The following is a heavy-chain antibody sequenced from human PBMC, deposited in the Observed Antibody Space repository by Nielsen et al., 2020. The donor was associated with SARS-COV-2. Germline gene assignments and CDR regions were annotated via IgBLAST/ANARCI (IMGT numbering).Heavy chain of an antibody. D-gene: IGHD3-10*01. J-gene: IGHJ4*02. V-gene: IGHV4-39*01. Sequence: SETLSLTCSLSGGSITSKNYYWGWIRQPPGQGLEWPGAAYRTGRTYYSPSLKSRVTISVETSKNQLSLRLTSVTAADTALYYCARHSGVRGVMDYWGQGILVTAPQ. CDR1: GGSITSKNYY. CDR2: AYRTGRT. CDR3: ARHSGVRGVMDY.